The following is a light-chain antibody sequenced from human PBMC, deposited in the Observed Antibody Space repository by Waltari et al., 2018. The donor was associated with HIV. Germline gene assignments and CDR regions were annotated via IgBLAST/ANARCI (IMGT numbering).Light chain of an antibody. V-gene: IGLV9-49*01. Sequence: PVLTQPPSASASLGASVTLTCTLRSGSSHSKVHWYQQRPAKGPRFVMRGGTGGIVGSKGDGIPDRFSVLGSGLNRYLTIKNIQEEDESDYHCGADHGSGSNFVYVFGTGTKVTVL. CDR2: GGTGGIVG. J-gene: IGLJ1*01. CDR3: GADHGSGSNFVYV. CDR1: SGSSHSK.